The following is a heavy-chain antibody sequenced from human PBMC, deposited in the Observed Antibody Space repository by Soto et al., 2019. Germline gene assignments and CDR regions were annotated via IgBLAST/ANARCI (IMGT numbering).Heavy chain of an antibody. CDR2: IIPITAKA. CDR3: ARSRGSSTSLEIYYYYYYGMDV. Sequence: QVQLVQSGAEVKKPGSSVKVSCKASGGTFGSYAISWVRQAPGQGLEWMGGIIPITAKANYAQKFQGRVTITADESTSTASRRLSSLRSADTAVYYCARSRGSSTSLEIYYYYYYGMDVWGQGTTVTVSS. J-gene: IGHJ6*02. D-gene: IGHD2-2*01. V-gene: IGHV1-69*01. CDR1: GGTFGSYA.